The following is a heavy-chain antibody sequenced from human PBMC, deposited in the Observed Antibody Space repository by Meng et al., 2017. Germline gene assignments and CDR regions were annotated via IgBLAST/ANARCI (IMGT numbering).Heavy chain of an antibody. Sequence: GHGWVNRTRTLALTGVGHGGYIRCVFWWRLVLLPPGKGREWIGGVCHGGNTNYNPSLKSLCTISIDKSKNQFSLKLSSVTAADTAVYYCASWIYSCGWQWGQGTLVTVSS. CDR1: GGYIRCVFW. V-gene: IGHV4/OR15-8*02. CDR2: VCHGGNT. J-gene: IGHJ4*02. D-gene: IGHD6-19*01. CDR3: ASWIYSCGWQ.